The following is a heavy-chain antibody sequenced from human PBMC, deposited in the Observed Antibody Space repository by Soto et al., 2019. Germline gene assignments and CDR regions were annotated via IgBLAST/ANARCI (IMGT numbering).Heavy chain of an antibody. CDR3: ADVYSSSSLG. D-gene: IGHD6-6*01. J-gene: IGHJ4*02. V-gene: IGHV3-48*03. CDR1: GFTFSSYE. Sequence: PXGGLIVACSASGFTFSSYEMNWVRQAPGKGLEWVSYISSSGSTIYYADSVKGRFTISRDNAKNSLYLQMNSLRAEDTAVYYCADVYSSSSLGWGQGTLVTVYS. CDR2: ISSSGSTI.